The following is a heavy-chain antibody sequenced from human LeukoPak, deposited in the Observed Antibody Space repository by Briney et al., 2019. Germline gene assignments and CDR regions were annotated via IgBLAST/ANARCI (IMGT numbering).Heavy chain of an antibody. CDR2: INWNGGST. J-gene: IGHJ4*02. V-gene: IGHV3-20*04. CDR3: AKDSYDFWSGFDY. Sequence: GGSLRLSCAASGFTFDDYGMSWVRQAPGKGLEWVSGINWNGGSTGYADSVKGRFTISRDNAKNSLYLRMNSLRAEDTALYYCAKDSYDFWSGFDYWGRGTLVTVSS. CDR1: GFTFDDYG. D-gene: IGHD3-3*01.